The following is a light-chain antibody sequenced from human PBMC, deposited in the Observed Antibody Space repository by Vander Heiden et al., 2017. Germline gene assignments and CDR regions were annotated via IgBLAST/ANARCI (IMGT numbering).Light chain of an antibody. CDR2: AAY. J-gene: IGKJ4*01. CDR1: RTISTY. V-gene: IGKV1-39*01. Sequence: VEMTQSPSSLSASVGDRVTITCRSSRTISTYLNWYQQKPGKAPNLLIYAAYSLQSGVPSRFSGSGSGTDFTLTISSLHLEDFATYYCQQGYTSSAESFGGGTKVEIK. CDR3: QQGYTSSAES.